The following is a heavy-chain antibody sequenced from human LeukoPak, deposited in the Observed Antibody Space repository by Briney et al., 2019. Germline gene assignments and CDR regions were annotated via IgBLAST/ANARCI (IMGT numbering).Heavy chain of an antibody. CDR1: RFTFSTYA. V-gene: IGHV3-30*04. D-gene: IGHD3-9*01. CDR3: AKGRRYDILTGYYVSEVDP. Sequence: GGSLRLSCAASRFTFSTYAMHWLRQAPGKGLEWVSVISSDGRSKYHADSVDARFTISRDNSKNTLYLQMYSLTSEDTAVYYCAKGRRYDILTGYYVSEVDPWGQGTLVTVPS. CDR2: ISSDGRSK. J-gene: IGHJ5*02.